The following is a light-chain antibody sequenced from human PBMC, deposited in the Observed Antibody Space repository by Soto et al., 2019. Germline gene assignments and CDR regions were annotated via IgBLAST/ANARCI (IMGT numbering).Light chain of an antibody. CDR3: QQYNSYPS. CDR1: QSISSW. CDR2: KAS. Sequence: DIQMTQSPSTLSASGGDRVTITCRASQSISSWLAWYQQKPGKAPKLLIYKASSLESGVPSRISGSGSGTEFTLTIRSLQPDDFATYYCQQYNSYPSFGGGTKVEIK. J-gene: IGKJ4*01. V-gene: IGKV1-5*03.